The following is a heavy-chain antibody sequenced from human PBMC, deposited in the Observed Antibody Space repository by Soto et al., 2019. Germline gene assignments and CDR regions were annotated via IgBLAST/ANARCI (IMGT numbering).Heavy chain of an antibody. CDR2: VNPSGGHT. Sequence: QVPLVQSGAEVKKPGASVKVSCKASGDTFTEYYIHWVRQAPGQGLEWMGTVNPSGGHTTYAQHFLGRMTMTRDTSTSTLYMELTSLTSEDTAVYYCARGGHVVVVTAALDYWGQGTLVTVSS. D-gene: IGHD2-21*02. J-gene: IGHJ4*02. V-gene: IGHV1-46*01. CDR1: GDTFTEYY. CDR3: ARGGHVVVVTAALDY.